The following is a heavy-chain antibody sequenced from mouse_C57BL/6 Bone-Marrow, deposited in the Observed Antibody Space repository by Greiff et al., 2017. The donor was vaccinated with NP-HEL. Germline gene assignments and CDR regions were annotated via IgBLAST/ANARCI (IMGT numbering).Heavy chain of an antibody. CDR3: ARVLYDYDALYAMDY. V-gene: IGHV5-17*01. CDR2: ISSGSSTI. Sequence: VKLVESGGGLVKPGGSLKLSCAASGFTFSDYGMHWVRQAPEKGLEWVAYISSGSSTIYYADTVKGRFTISRDNAKNTLFLQMTSLRSEDTAMYYCARVLYDYDALYAMDYWGQGTSVTVSS. J-gene: IGHJ4*01. D-gene: IGHD2-4*01. CDR1: GFTFSDYG.